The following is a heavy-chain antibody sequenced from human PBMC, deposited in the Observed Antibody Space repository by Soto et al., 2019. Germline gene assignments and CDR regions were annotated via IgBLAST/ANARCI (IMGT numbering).Heavy chain of an antibody. V-gene: IGHV1-3*01. D-gene: IGHD5-18*01. CDR2: IHAGNGDT. CDR1: GYTFSNYG. CDR3: VSNQKATYTGMYV. J-gene: IGHJ6*02. Sequence: QVQVVQSGAEVKEPGASVKVSCKASGYTFSNYGIDWVRQAPGQRLEWLGRIHAGNGDTDRSPRFQGRLTITRDTSANTAYMELSTLSSEDTAVYYCVSNQKATYTGMYVWGQGTTVTVSS.